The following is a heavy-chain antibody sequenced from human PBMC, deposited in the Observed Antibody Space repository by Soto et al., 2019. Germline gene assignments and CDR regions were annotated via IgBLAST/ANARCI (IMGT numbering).Heavy chain of an antibody. CDR3: VKDFGSGYLQVGADL. V-gene: IGHV3-30*18. CDR2: ISYDGRNE. D-gene: IGHD2-15*01. Sequence: PGWSLRLSCRASVFACSSRGMHWFRQAPGKGLEWVALISYDGRNEKYAESLKGRFTISRDNSESTLYLQMNGLRPEDAAVYYCVKDFGSGYLQVGADLWGQGTQVTVSS. CDR1: VFACSSRG. J-gene: IGHJ5*02.